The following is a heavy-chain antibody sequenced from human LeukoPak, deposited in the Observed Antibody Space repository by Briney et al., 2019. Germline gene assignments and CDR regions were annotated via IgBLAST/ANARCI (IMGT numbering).Heavy chain of an antibody. CDR3: ARERAARLVYYYYYMDA. CDR2: INHSGST. Sequence: PSETLSLTCTVSGGSISSYYWSWIRQPPGKGLEWIGEINHSGSTNYNPSLKSRVTISVDTSKNQFSLKLSSVTAADTAVYYCARERAARLVYYYYYMDAWGKGTTVTVSS. CDR1: GGSISSYY. D-gene: IGHD6-6*01. J-gene: IGHJ6*03. V-gene: IGHV4-34*01.